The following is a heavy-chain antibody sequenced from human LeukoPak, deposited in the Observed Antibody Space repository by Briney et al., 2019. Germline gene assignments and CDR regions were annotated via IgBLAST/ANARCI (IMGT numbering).Heavy chain of an antibody. Sequence: PSETLSPTCTVSGGSINSYYWSWLRQPPGMGLEWIGYFYYSGTTNYNPSLKSRVTISVDTSQNQFSLKLSSVTAADTAVYYCAREGAAAGSPLYDYWGQGTLVTVSS. CDR2: FYYSGTT. CDR3: AREGAAAGSPLYDY. D-gene: IGHD6-13*01. V-gene: IGHV4-59*01. J-gene: IGHJ4*02. CDR1: GGSINSYY.